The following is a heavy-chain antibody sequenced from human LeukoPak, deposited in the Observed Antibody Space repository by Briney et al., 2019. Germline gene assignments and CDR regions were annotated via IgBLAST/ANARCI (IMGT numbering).Heavy chain of an antibody. CDR1: GGSISSYY. CDR2: IYYSGST. V-gene: IGHV4-59*01. CDR3: ARGGGYHIDY. Sequence: SETLSLTCTVSGGSISSYYWSWIRQPPGKGLEWIGYIYYSGSTNYNPSLTSRVTISVDASKNQFSLKLSSVTAADTAVYYCARGGGYHIDYWGQGTLVTVSS. D-gene: IGHD3-16*02. J-gene: IGHJ4*02.